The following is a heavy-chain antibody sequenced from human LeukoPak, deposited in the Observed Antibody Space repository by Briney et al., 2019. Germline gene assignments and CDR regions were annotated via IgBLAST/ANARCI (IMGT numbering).Heavy chain of an antibody. Sequence: PSETLSLTCTVSGGSISSYYWNWIRQPPGKGLEWFGNIYYSGSTNYNTSLKSRLTISVDTSKNQFSLKLSSVTAADTAVYYCARYVWGSYPTFEDYWGQGTLVTVSS. V-gene: IGHV4-59*01. J-gene: IGHJ4*02. CDR3: ARYVWGSYPTFEDY. D-gene: IGHD3-16*02. CDR2: IYYSGST. CDR1: GGSISSYY.